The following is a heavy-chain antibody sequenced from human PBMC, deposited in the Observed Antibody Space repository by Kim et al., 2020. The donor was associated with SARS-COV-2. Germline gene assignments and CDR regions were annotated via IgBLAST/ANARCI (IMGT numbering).Heavy chain of an antibody. CDR3: ARDYNFNTNFDL. Sequence: SETLSLTCTVSGDSIISSNYYWGWIRQPPGKGLEWIGTIYYSGSTYYNPSLKSRVTMSVDTSKNHFSLKLSSVTAADTAVYFCARDYNFNTNFDLWGQGT. D-gene: IGHD3-3*01. CDR2: IYYSGST. V-gene: IGHV4-39*07. CDR1: GDSIISSNYY. J-gene: IGHJ4*02.